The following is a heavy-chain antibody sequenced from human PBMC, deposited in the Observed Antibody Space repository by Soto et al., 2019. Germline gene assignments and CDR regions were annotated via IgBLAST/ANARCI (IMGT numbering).Heavy chain of an antibody. CDR1: GGSFSGSY. J-gene: IGHJ4*02. Sequence: PSETLSLTCAVYGGSFSGSYWSWIRQPPGKGLEWIGEINHSGGTNYNPSLKSRVTISVVTSKSQLSLKLNSMTAADTAVYYCARTIAARASRNLDYWGQGTLVTVSS. CDR2: INHSGGT. D-gene: IGHD6-6*01. CDR3: ARTIAARASRNLDY. V-gene: IGHV4-34*01.